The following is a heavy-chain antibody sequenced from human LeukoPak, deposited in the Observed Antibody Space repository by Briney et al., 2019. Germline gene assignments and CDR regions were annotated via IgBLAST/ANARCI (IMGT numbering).Heavy chain of an antibody. V-gene: IGHV4-59*01. J-gene: IGHJ5*02. CDR2: IYGSGST. Sequence: PSETLSLTCTVCGGSISSDKGSCSRQPPGEGLEWIGHIYGSGSTNYNPSLKSRVTLSVDTSKNQFSLKPSSVTAADTAVYYCARAAACGTPLNWFDPWGQGTLVTVSS. CDR1: GGSISSDK. D-gene: IGHD1-1*01. CDR3: ARAAACGTPLNWFDP.